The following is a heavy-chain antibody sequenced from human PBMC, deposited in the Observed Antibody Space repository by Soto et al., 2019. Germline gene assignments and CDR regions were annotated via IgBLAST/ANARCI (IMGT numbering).Heavy chain of an antibody. CDR3: ARDRSYYDSSGYYHRAFDI. J-gene: IGHJ3*02. Sequence: QVQLVQSGAEVKKPGSSVKVSCKASGGTFSSYAISWVRQAPGQGLEWMGGIIPIFGTANYAQKFQGRVTITADESTSTAYMELSSLRSEDTAVYYCARDRSYYDSSGYYHRAFDIWGQGTMFTVSS. CDR2: IIPIFGTA. D-gene: IGHD3-22*01. CDR1: GGTFSSYA. V-gene: IGHV1-69*01.